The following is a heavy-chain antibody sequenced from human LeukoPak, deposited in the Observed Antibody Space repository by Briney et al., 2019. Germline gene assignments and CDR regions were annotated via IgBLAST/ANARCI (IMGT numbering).Heavy chain of an antibody. CDR1: GFTFSSYG. D-gene: IGHD3-10*01. J-gene: IGHJ4*02. Sequence: GGTLRLSCAASGFTFSSYGMSWVRQAPGKGLEWVSAISGSGGSTYYADSVKGRFAISRDNSKNTLYLQMNSLRAEDTAVYYCAKDFDGSGSQGDDYWGQGTLVTVSS. V-gene: IGHV3-23*01. CDR2: ISGSGGST. CDR3: AKDFDGSGSQGDDY.